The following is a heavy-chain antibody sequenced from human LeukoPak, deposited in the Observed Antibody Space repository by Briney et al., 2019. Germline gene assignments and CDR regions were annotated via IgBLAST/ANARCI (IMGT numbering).Heavy chain of an antibody. CDR3: ALEGGSGKHY. V-gene: IGHV3-30*03. CDR2: MSYDGSNK. CDR1: GYTFTSYD. J-gene: IGHJ4*02. D-gene: IGHD3-10*01. Sequence: SCKASGYTFTSYDINWVRQAPGKGLEWVAVMSYDGSNKYYADSVKGRFTISRDNSKNTLYLQMNSLRTEDTAVYYCALEGGSGKHYWGQGTLVTVSS.